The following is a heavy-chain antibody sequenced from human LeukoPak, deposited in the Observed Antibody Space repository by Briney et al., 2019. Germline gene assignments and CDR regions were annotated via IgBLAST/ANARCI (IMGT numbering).Heavy chain of an antibody. V-gene: IGHV3-9*01. CDR3: ANGEGILTGYSGY. D-gene: IGHD3-9*01. Sequence: GGSLRLSCAASGFTFDDYAMHWVRQAPGKGLEWVSGISWNSGSIGYADSVKGRFTISGDNAKNSLYLQMNSLRAEDTALYYCANGEGILTGYSGYWGQGTLVTVSS. CDR2: ISWNSGSI. J-gene: IGHJ4*02. CDR1: GFTFDDYA.